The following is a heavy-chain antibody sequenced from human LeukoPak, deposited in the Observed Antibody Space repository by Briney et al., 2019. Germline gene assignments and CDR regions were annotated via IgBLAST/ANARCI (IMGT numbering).Heavy chain of an antibody. Sequence: GGSLRLSCAASGFAFSNYAMSWVRQAPGKGLEWVSAISGSGGSTYYADSVKGRFTISRDNSKNTLYLQMNSLRAEDTAVYYCAKDTSPVAGPQGTFDYWGQGTLVTVSS. V-gene: IGHV3-23*01. CDR2: ISGSGGST. CDR1: GFAFSNYA. J-gene: IGHJ4*02. D-gene: IGHD6-19*01. CDR3: AKDTSPVAGPQGTFDY.